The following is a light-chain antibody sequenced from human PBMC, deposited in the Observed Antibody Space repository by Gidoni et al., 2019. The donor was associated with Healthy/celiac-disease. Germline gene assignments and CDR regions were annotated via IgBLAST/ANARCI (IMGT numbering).Light chain of an antibody. V-gene: IGKV1-8*01. CDR2: AAS. J-gene: IGKJ1*01. CDR1: QGISSY. CDR3: QQYYSYPRT. Sequence: RMTPSPSSLPASTGDRVTITCRASQGISSYLAWYQQKPGKAPKLLIYAASTLQSGVPSRFSGSGSGTDFTLTISCLQSEDFATYYYQQYYSYPRTFGQGTKVEIK.